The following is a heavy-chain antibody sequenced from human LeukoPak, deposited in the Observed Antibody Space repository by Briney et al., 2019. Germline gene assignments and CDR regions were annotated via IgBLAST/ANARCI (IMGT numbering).Heavy chain of an antibody. Sequence: SETLSLTCAVYGGSFSGYYWSWIRQPPGKGLEWIGEINHSGSTNYNPSLKSRVTISVDTSKNQFSLKLSSVTAADTAVYCCATSSGWYRVGYWGQGTLVTVSP. CDR3: ATSSGWYRVGY. CDR1: GGSFSGYY. D-gene: IGHD6-19*01. CDR2: INHSGST. J-gene: IGHJ4*02. V-gene: IGHV4-34*01.